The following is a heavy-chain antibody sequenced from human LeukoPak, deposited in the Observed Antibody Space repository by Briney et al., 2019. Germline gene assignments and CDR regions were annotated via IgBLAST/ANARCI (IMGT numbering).Heavy chain of an antibody. D-gene: IGHD3-22*01. CDR3: AREFRSGFTYYYDSSGLTGFDY. Sequence: PGGSLRLSCAASGFTFSSYGMHWVRQAPGKGLEWVAFIRYDGSNKYYADSVKGRFTISRDNAKNSLYLQMNSLRAEDTAVYYCAREFRSGFTYYYDSSGLTGFDYWGQGTLVTVSS. CDR2: IRYDGSNK. V-gene: IGHV3-30*02. J-gene: IGHJ4*02. CDR1: GFTFSSYG.